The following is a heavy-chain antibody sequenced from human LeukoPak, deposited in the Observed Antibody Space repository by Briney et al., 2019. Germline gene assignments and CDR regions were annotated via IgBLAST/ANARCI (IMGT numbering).Heavy chain of an antibody. CDR2: IYYSGST. J-gene: IGHJ4*02. V-gene: IGHV4-59*08. D-gene: IGHD5-18*01. CDR1: GGSISNYY. Sequence: SETLSLTCTVSGGSISNYYWSWIRQPPGKGLEWIGYIYYSGSTNYNPFLKSRVTISVDTSKNQFSLKLSSVTAADTAVYYCARLVDTAMALDYWGQGTLVTVSS. CDR3: ARLVDTAMALDY.